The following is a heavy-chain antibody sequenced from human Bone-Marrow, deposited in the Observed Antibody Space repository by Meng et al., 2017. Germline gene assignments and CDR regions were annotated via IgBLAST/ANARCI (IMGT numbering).Heavy chain of an antibody. CDR3: ARGGSREVVPAAMVVWRNYYYGMDV. Sequence: ASVKVSCKVSGYTLTELSMHWVRQAPGKGLEWMGGFDPEDGETIYAQKFQGRVTMTEDTSTDTAYMELSSLRSEDTAVYYCARGGSREVVPAAMVVWRNYYYGMDVWGQGTTVTVSS. CDR2: FDPEDGET. V-gene: IGHV1-24*01. CDR1: GYTLTELS. D-gene: IGHD2-2*01. J-gene: IGHJ6*02.